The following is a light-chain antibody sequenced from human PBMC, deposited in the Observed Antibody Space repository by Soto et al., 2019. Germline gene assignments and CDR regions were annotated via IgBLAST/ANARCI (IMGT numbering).Light chain of an antibody. V-gene: IGKV3-15*01. CDR2: DTS. CDR1: QSVGTN. J-gene: IGKJ5*01. CDR3: QQYNNWPRSIT. Sequence: IANNPSPATLSASPGERCTLSCSASQSVGTNLAWYQQKPGQTPRLLIYDTSIRATGVPARFSGSGSGTEFSLTISSLQSEDFAVYYCQQYNNWPRSITFGHGTRLENK.